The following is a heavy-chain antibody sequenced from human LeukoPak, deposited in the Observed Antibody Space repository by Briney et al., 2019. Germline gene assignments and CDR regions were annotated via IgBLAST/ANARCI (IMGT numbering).Heavy chain of an antibody. J-gene: IGHJ4*02. CDR3: AKASGAIFGVAGYFDY. V-gene: IGHV3-23*01. CDR1: GFTFSSYA. Sequence: GGSLRLSCASSGFTFSSYAMSWVRQAPGKGLEWVSTIGGTGVRTYYADSVEGRFTISRDNSKNTLYLQMNSLRAEDTAVYYCAKASGAIFGVAGYFDYWGQGTLVTVSS. D-gene: IGHD3-3*02. CDR2: IGGTGVRT.